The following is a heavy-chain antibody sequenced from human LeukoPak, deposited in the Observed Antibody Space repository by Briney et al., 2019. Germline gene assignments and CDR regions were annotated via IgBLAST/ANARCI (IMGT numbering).Heavy chain of an antibody. J-gene: IGHJ4*02. CDR1: GISFNNYG. CDR3: AKVISSYSGYDSY. Sequence: GGSLRLSCAASGISFNNYGMSSVRQAPGRGLEWVSSISNGGHHTYYADSVRGRFTISRDNSKNTLYLQMDSLRAADTAVYYCAKVISSYSGYDSYWGQGTLVTVSS. CDR2: ISNGGHHT. D-gene: IGHD5-12*01. V-gene: IGHV3-23*01.